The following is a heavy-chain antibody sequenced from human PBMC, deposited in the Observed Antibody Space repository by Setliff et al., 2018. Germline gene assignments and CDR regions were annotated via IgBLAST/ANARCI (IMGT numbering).Heavy chain of an antibody. V-gene: IGHV4-59*01. Sequence: SETLSLTCTVSSASRSINTYYWSWIRQPPGKGLDWVGNIYYSGTNYNPSLKSRVTISVDTSKHQISLKLNSVTAADTAVYYCAGGTIVAPDGYFYYMDVWGKGATVTVSS. CDR2: IYYSGT. D-gene: IGHD6-6*01. J-gene: IGHJ6*03. CDR1: SASRSINTYY. CDR3: AGGTIVAPDGYFYYMDV.